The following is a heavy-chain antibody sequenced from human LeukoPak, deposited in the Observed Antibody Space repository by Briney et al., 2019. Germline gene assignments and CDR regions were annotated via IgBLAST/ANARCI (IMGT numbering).Heavy chain of an antibody. CDR2: INQDGSER. Sequence: GGSLRLSCAASGFILRDYWMDWVRLAPGKGMGWVANINQDGSERYSAHSVKGRFTSSRDNAKNSLYLQMNRLRTEDTAVYYCSRSLDYWGQRALVTVSS. CDR3: SRSLDY. J-gene: IGHJ4*02. V-gene: IGHV3-7*01. CDR1: GFILRDYW.